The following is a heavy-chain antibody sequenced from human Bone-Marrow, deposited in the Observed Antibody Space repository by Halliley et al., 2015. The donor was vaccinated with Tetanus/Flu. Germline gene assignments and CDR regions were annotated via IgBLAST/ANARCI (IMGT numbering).Heavy chain of an antibody. J-gene: IGHJ5*02. CDR3: ARIFADSLDP. CDR1: GDSINNYY. Sequence: TLSLTCSVSGDSINNYYWNWIRQPPGKGLEWIGYIYYDGSTNYNPSLKSRVTMSVDTSKNKFSLILTSVTTADTAVYYCARIFADSLDPWGQGSLVAVSS. V-gene: IGHV4-59*01. CDR2: IYYDGST. D-gene: IGHD2-21*02.